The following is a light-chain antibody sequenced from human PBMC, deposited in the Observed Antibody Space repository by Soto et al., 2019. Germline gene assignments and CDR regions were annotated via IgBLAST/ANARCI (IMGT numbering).Light chain of an antibody. Sequence: DIQMTQSPSTLSASVGDRVTITCRASQSISSWLAWYQQKPGKAPKLLIYKASSLESGVPSRFSGSGSGTEFNLTISSLKPDDFATYYCQQYNSYSVTFGQGTKVEIK. J-gene: IGKJ1*01. V-gene: IGKV1-5*03. CDR2: KAS. CDR3: QQYNSYSVT. CDR1: QSISSW.